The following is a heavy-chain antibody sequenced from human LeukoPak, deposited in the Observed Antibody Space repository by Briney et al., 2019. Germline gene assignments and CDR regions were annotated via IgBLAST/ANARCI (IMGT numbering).Heavy chain of an antibody. CDR2: IYYSGST. J-gene: IGHJ4*02. CDR3: ARDPGDCSNGVCYLFDY. Sequence: SETLSLTCTVSGGSISSYYWSWIRQPPGKGLEWIGYIYYSGSTNYNPSLKSRVTISVDTSKNQFSLKLSSVTAADTAVYHCARDPGDCSNGVCYLFDYWGQGTLVTVSS. CDR1: GGSISSYY. V-gene: IGHV4-59*12. D-gene: IGHD2-8*01.